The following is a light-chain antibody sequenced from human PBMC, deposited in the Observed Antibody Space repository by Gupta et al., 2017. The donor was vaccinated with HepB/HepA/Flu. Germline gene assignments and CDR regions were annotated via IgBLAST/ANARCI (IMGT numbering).Light chain of an antibody. CDR2: GAS. CDR3: QQYNTWPPLT. J-gene: IGKJ4*01. V-gene: IGKV3-15*01. CDR1: QSVSSS. Sequence: DIVLTQSPATMSVSPGERATLSCRASQSVSSSLAWYQHKPGQAPRLLIYGASTRATGIPARFSGSGSGTEFTLTISSLQSEDVAVYYCQQYNTWPPLTFGGGTKVEIK.